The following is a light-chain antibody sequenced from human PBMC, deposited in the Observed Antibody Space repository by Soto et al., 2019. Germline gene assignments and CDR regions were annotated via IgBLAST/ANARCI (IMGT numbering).Light chain of an antibody. Sequence: EILMTQSPATLSVSPGEIATLSCRARQSVSSSYLAWYQKKPGQAPRLLIYGASSRATGIPDRFSGSGCGTDFTLTISRLEPEDFAVYYCQQYGSSPSLTFGGGTKVDIK. CDR3: QQYGSSPSLT. J-gene: IGKJ4*01. CDR1: QSVSSSY. CDR2: GAS. V-gene: IGKV3-20*01.